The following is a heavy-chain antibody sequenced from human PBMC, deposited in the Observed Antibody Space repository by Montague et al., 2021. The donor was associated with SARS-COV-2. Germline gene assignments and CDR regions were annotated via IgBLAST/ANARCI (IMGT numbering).Heavy chain of an antibody. Sequence: CAIPGDSVSSNSAAWNWIRQSPSRGLEWLGRTYYRSKWYNDYAVSVKSRITINPDTSKNQSSLQLNSVTPEDTAVYYCARGIWFGELLTGYYYYGMDVWGQGTTVTVSS. J-gene: IGHJ6*02. CDR3: ARGIWFGELLTGYYYYGMDV. V-gene: IGHV6-1*01. CDR2: TYYRSKWYN. D-gene: IGHD3-10*01. CDR1: GDSVSSNSAA.